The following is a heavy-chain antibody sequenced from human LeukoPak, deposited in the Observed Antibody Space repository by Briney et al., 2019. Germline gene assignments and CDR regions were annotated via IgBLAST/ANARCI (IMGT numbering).Heavy chain of an antibody. CDR3: ARGRYSSGYPFDY. CDR2: INTDGSNT. Sequence: GGSLRLSCAASGFTFSRLWMHWVRQAPGKGLVWVSRINTDGSNTIYADSVKGRFTISRDNAKNSLYLQMNSLRDEDTAVYYCARGRYSSGYPFDYWGQGTLVTVSS. D-gene: IGHD6-19*01. CDR1: GFTFSRLW. V-gene: IGHV3-74*01. J-gene: IGHJ4*02.